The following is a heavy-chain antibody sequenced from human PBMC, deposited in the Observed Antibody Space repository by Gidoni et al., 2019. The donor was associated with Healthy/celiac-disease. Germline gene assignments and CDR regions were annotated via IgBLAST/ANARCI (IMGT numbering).Heavy chain of an antibody. J-gene: IGHJ5*02. V-gene: IGHV1-69*02. D-gene: IGHD3-3*01. Sequence: QVQLVHSGAEVKKPGSSVTVSCKASGGTFSSYTISWVRQAPGQGLEWMGRIIPILGIANYAQKVQGRVTITADKSTSTAYMELSSLRSEDTAVYYCARGGGRQGYDFWSGYQGNWFDPWGQGTLVTVSS. CDR1: GGTFSSYT. CDR3: ARGGGRQGYDFWSGYQGNWFDP. CDR2: IIPILGIA.